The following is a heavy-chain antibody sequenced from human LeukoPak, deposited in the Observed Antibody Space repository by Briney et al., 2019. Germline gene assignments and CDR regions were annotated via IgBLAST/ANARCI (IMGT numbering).Heavy chain of an antibody. D-gene: IGHD6-19*01. CDR2: IKPDGSEK. J-gene: IGHJ4*02. Sequence: GGSLRLSCAASGFTFSMYWMSWVRQAPGKGLEWVANIKPDGSEKNFVDSVKGRFIISRDNADNSLFLQMNSLRAEDTAVYYCVRDIGWGHNDYWGQGTLGTVSS. CDR1: GFTFSMYW. CDR3: VRDIGWGHNDY. V-gene: IGHV3-7*01.